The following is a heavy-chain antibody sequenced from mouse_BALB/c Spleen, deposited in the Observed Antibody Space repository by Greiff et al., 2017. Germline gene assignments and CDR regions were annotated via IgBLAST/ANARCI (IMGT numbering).Heavy chain of an antibody. CDR3: AKGGITTATSMDY. Sequence: QVQLKQSGAELVRPGSSVKISCKASGYAFSSYWMNWVKQRPGQGLEWIGQIYPGDGDTNYNGKFKGKATLTADKSSSTAYMQLSSLTSEDSAVYFCAKGGITTATSMDYWGQGTSVTVSS. J-gene: IGHJ4*01. CDR1: GYAFSSYW. CDR2: IYPGDGDT. V-gene: IGHV1-80*01. D-gene: IGHD1-2*01.